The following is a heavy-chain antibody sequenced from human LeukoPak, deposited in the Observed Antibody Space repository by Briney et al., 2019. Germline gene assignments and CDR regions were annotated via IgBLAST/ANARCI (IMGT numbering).Heavy chain of an antibody. CDR1: GGSFSGYY. V-gene: IGHV4-59*10. CDR3: ARDSRRDGYNLDY. CDR2: IYISGST. Sequence: SETLSLTCAVYGGSFSGYYWSWIRQPAGKGLEWIGRIYISGSTNYNPSLKSRVIISRDTSKNEFSLKLSSVTAADTAVYYCARDSRRDGYNLDYWGRGTLVTVSS. J-gene: IGHJ4*02. D-gene: IGHD5-24*01.